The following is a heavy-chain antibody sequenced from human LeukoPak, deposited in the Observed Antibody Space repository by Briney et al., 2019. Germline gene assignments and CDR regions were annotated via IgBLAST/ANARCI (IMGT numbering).Heavy chain of an antibody. V-gene: IGHV3-9*03. Sequence: GRSLRLSCAASGFTFDGYAMHWVRQAPGKGLEWVSGISWNSGSIGYADSVKGRFTISRDNAKNSLYLQMNSLRAEDMALYYCAAAVAGYFDYWGQGTLVTVSS. D-gene: IGHD6-19*01. CDR2: ISWNSGSI. CDR1: GFTFDGYA. J-gene: IGHJ4*02. CDR3: AAAVAGYFDY.